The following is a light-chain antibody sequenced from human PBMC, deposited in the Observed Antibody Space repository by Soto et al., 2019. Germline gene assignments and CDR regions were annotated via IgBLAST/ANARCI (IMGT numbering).Light chain of an antibody. V-gene: IGKV3D-20*02. Sequence: EIVMTQSPATLSVSPGERPTLSCRASQSVSTSNLAWYQQRPGQAPRLLIYDASNRATGIPARFSGSGSGTDFTLTISSLEPEDFAVYYCQQRSNWITFGQGTRLEI. J-gene: IGKJ5*01. CDR3: QQRSNWIT. CDR2: DAS. CDR1: QSVSTSN.